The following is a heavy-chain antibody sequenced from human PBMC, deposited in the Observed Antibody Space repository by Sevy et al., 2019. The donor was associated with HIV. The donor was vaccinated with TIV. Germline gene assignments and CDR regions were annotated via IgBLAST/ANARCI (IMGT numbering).Heavy chain of an antibody. V-gene: IGHV3-23*01. J-gene: IGHJ6*03. D-gene: IGHD3-10*01. CDR2: IGGSGGHS. CDR3: AKYNGSGAVFYYYYMDV. CDR1: GFAFSIYS. Sequence: GGSLRLSCVASGFAFSIYSMSWVRQAPGNGLEWVSAIGGSGGHSYHADSVRGRFTISRDNSKNTLYLQMNSLRVEDTALYYCAKYNGSGAVFYYYYMDVWGKGTPVTVSS.